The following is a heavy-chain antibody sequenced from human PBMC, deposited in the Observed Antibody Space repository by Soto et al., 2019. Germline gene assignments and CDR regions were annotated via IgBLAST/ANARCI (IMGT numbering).Heavy chain of an antibody. D-gene: IGHD5-18*01. J-gene: IGHJ4*02. Sequence: QVQLVESGGGVVQPGRSLRLSCAASGFTFSSYAMHWVRQAPGKGLEWVAVISYDGSNKYYADSVKGRFTISRDNSKNSLYLQMNSLRAEDTAVYYCARERRGYSPDFDYWGQGTLVNVSS. CDR1: GFTFSSYA. CDR3: ARERRGYSPDFDY. CDR2: ISYDGSNK. V-gene: IGHV3-30-3*01.